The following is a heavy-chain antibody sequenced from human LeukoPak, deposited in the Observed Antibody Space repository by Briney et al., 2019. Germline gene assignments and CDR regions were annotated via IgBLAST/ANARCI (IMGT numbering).Heavy chain of an antibody. CDR3: ARGQGWPPHFDF. CDR2: INHVGST. V-gene: IGHV4-34*01. D-gene: IGHD5-24*01. Sequence: SETLSLTCAASSESFTAYYWSWIRQSPEKGLEWIGHINHVGSTNYNPSHRSRVTLSVDTSNSQFSLEVKSVTAADTATYYCARGQGWPPHFDFWGQGALVTVSS. CDR1: SESFTAYY. J-gene: IGHJ4*02.